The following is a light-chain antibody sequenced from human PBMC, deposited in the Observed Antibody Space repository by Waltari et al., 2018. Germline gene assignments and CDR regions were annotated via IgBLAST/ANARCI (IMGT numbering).Light chain of an antibody. CDR3: QQHYDAPPYT. CDR1: RSINIY. J-gene: IGKJ2*01. CDR2: AAS. V-gene: IGKV1-39*01. Sequence: DIQMTQSPSSLSASVGDRVTITCRASRSINIYLNWYQQKVWKAPKLLIYAASTLQSGVPSRFSGSGSGTDFTLTISSLQPEDFATYYCQQHYDAPPYTFGQGTKLEIK.